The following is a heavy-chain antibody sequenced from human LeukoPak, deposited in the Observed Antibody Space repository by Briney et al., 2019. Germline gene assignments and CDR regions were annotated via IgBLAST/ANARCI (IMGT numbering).Heavy chain of an antibody. CDR2: ISYDGSNK. CDR3: AKELGLVDTAMAMDY. D-gene: IGHD5-18*01. J-gene: IGHJ4*02. Sequence: GGSLRLSCTASGFTFSYYGMHWVRQAPGKGLEWVAVISYDGSNKYYADSVKGRFTVSRDNSKNTLYLQMNSLRAEDTAVYYCAKELGLVDTAMAMDYWGQGTLVTVSS. CDR1: GFTFSYYG. V-gene: IGHV3-30*18.